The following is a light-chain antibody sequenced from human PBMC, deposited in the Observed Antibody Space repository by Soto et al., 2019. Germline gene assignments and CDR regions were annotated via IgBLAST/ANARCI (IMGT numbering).Light chain of an antibody. CDR3: QQSDSLPST. CDR1: QVMSSW. CDR2: AAS. J-gene: IGKJ5*01. Sequence: DIQMTQSPSAVSAAVGERVPITCRASQVMSSWLAWYQQKPGKAPKLLIFAASTLQSGVPARFSGSGSRTEFTLTISSMQPEDVGTYYCQQSDSLPSTFGQGTRLEIK. V-gene: IGKV1D-12*01.